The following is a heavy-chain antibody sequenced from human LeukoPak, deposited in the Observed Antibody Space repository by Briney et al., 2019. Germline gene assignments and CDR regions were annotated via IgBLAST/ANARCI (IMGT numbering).Heavy chain of an antibody. Sequence: SETLSLTCAVYGGSFSGYYWSWIRQPPGKGLEWIGEINHSGSTNYNPSLKSRVTISVDTSKNQFSLKLSSVTAADTAVYYCARARLRWFDPWGQGTLVTVSS. CDR3: ARARLRWFDP. J-gene: IGHJ5*02. CDR2: INHSGST. CDR1: GGSFSGYY. V-gene: IGHV4-34*01.